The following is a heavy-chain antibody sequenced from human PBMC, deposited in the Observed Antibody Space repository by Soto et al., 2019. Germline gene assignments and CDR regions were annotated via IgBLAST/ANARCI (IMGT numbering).Heavy chain of an antibody. CDR3: ARHYDILTGYSSYYYMDV. CDR2: IYPGDSDT. V-gene: IGHV5-51*01. D-gene: IGHD3-9*01. CDR1: GYSFTSYW. J-gene: IGHJ6*03. Sequence: PGESLKISCKGSGYSFTSYWIGWVRQMPGKGLEWMGIIYPGDSDTRYSPSFQGQVTISADKSISTAYLQWSSLKASDTAMYYCARHYDILTGYSSYYYMDVWGKGTTVTVSS.